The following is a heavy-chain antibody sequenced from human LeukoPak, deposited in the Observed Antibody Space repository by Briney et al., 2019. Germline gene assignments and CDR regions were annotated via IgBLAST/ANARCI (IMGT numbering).Heavy chain of an antibody. J-gene: IGHJ3*01. Sequence: GGSLRLSCAASGFTFNTYSMNWVRQAPGRGLEWVSYIHGTSGTIYYADSVKGRFTISRDNAKNSLYLHMNTLRAEDTAVYYCARCPGWYTFDLWGQGTMVAVSS. V-gene: IGHV3-48*04. CDR2: IHGTSGTI. CDR1: GFTFNTYS. D-gene: IGHD6-19*01. CDR3: ARCPGWYTFDL.